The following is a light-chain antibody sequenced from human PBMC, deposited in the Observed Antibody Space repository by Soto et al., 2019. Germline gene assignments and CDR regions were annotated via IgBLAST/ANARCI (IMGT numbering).Light chain of an antibody. J-gene: IGKJ2*01. CDR3: QQLNSYPYT. CDR1: QGIAGY. CDR2: VAS. Sequence: IQLTQSPSFLSASVGDRVTITCRASQGIAGYLAWYQQKPGEAPQVLIYVASTLHTGVPSRFSGSGSGGHFTLTISSLQTEDSATYYCQQLNSYPYTFGQGTKLEIK. V-gene: IGKV1-9*01.